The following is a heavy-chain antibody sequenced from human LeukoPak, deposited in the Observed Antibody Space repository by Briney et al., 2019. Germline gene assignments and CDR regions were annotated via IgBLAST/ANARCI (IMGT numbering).Heavy chain of an antibody. D-gene: IGHD4-17*01. CDR1: DGILNSFY. CDR3: ARWNPVTTSIDY. Sequence: SETLSLTCSVSDGILNSFYWTWIRQPPGKGLEYIGYVYYTGSTNYNPSLKSRVTLRADTSKNQFSLKLTSVTAADTAVYYCARWNPVTTSIDYWGQGILVAVSS. V-gene: IGHV4-59*08. J-gene: IGHJ4*02. CDR2: VYYTGST.